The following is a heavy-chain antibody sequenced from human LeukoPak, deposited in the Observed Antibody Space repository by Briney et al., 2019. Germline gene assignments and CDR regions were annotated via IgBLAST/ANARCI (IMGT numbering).Heavy chain of an antibody. Sequence: SRTGYADSVKGRFTISRDNAKNTLYLQVNSLRDEDTAVYYCARGGFDFWGQGTLVTVSS. J-gene: IGHJ4*02. CDR3: ARGGFDF. CDR2: SRT. V-gene: IGHV3-74*01.